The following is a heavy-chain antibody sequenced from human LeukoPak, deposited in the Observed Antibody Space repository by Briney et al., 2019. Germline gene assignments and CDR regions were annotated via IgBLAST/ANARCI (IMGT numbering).Heavy chain of an antibody. Sequence: GGSLRLSCAASGFTFSSYEMNWVRQAPGKGLEWVSYISSSGSTTYYADSVKGRFTISRDNAKNSLSLQMNSLRAEVTAVYYCARSPAGANYYLDVWGKGTTVTISS. V-gene: IGHV3-48*03. D-gene: IGHD1-14*01. CDR3: ARSPAGANYYLDV. CDR2: ISSSGSTT. J-gene: IGHJ6*03. CDR1: GFTFSSYE.